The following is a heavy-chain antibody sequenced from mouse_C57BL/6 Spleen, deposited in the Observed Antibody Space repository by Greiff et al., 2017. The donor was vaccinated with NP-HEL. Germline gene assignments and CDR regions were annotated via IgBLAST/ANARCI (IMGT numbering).Heavy chain of an antibody. CDR1: GFTFSDYG. Sequence: VQLKESGGGLVKPGGSLKLSCAASGFTFSDYGMHWVRQAPEKGLEWVAYISSGSSTIYYADTVKGRFTISRDNAKNTLFLQMTSLRSEDTAMYYGAKMTTVYAMDYWGQGTSVTVSS. CDR3: AKMTTVYAMDY. V-gene: IGHV5-17*01. CDR2: ISSGSSTI. D-gene: IGHD1-1*01. J-gene: IGHJ4*01.